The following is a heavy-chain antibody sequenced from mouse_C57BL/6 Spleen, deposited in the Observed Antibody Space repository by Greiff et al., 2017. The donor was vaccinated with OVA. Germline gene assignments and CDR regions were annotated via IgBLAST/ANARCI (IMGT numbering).Heavy chain of an antibody. CDR3: ARSRNYYGSSGYAMDY. CDR2: INPNNGGT. D-gene: IGHD1-1*01. V-gene: IGHV1-18*01. J-gene: IGHJ4*01. CDR1: GYTFTDYN. Sequence: EVQLQQSGPELVKPGASVKIPCKASGYTFTDYNMDWVKQSHGKSLEWIGDINPNNGGTIYNQKFKGKATLTVDKSSSTAYMELRSLTSEDTAVYYCARSRNYYGSSGYAMDYWGQGTSVTVSS.